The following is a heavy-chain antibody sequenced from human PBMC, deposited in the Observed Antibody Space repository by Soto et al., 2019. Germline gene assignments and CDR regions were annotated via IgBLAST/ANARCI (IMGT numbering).Heavy chain of an antibody. D-gene: IGHD5-18*01. J-gene: IGHJ4*02. CDR2: IIHIFGTA. Sequence: QVQLVQSGAEVKKPGSSVKVSCKASGGTFSSYAISWVRQAPGQGLEWMGGIIHIFGTANYAQKFQGRVTITADESTSTAYMELSRLISDDTAVYYCARDSHVYTAIYDYWGQGTLVTVSS. V-gene: IGHV1-69*12. CDR3: ARDSHVYTAIYDY. CDR1: GGTFSSYA.